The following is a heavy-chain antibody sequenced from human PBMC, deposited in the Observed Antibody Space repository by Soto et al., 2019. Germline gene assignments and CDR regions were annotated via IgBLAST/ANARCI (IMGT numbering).Heavy chain of an antibody. D-gene: IGHD3-3*01. CDR3: ASLDDFWSGSPHLDAVDI. J-gene: IGHJ3*02. Sequence: QVQLVQSGAEVKKPGSSVKVSCKASGGTFSSYTISWVRQAPGQGLEWMGRIIPILGIANYAQKFQGRVTLTADKSTSTSYMELSSLRSEYTAVYYWASLDDFWSGSPHLDAVDIWGQGTMVTVSS. CDR1: GGTFSSYT. V-gene: IGHV1-69*02. CDR2: IIPILGIA.